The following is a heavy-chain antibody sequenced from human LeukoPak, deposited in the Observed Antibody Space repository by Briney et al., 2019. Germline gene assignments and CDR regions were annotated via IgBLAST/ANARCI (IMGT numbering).Heavy chain of an antibody. Sequence: PSETLSLTCTVSGGSISSYYWSWIRQPPGKGLEWIGYIYTSGSTNYNPSLKSRVTISVDTSKNQFSLKLSSVTAADTAVYYCAIKGYPQLGNWFDPWGQGTLVTVSS. CDR3: AIKGYPQLGNWFDP. J-gene: IGHJ5*02. V-gene: IGHV4-4*09. D-gene: IGHD6-6*01. CDR1: GGSISSYY. CDR2: IYTSGST.